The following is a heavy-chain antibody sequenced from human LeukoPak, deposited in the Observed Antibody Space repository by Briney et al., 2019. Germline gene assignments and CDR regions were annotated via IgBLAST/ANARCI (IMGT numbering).Heavy chain of an antibody. CDR3: AKATGKYYYDSSGQNDY. CDR2: ISYDGSNK. V-gene: IGHV3-30*07. J-gene: IGHJ4*02. CDR1: GFTFSSYA. Sequence: GGSLRLSCAASGFTFSSYAMHWVRQAPGKGLEWVAVISYDGSNKYYADSVKGRFTISRDNSKNTLYLQMNSLRAEDTAVYYCAKATGKYYYDSSGQNDYWGQGTLVTVSS. D-gene: IGHD3-22*01.